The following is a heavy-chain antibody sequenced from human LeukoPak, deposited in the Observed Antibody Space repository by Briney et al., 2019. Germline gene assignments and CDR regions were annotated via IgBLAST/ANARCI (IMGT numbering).Heavy chain of an antibody. CDR3: ARERSTSTNWFDP. V-gene: IGHV3-53*01. Sequence: GGSLRLSCAASGFTVSSNYMSWVRQAPGKGLEWVSVIYSGGSTYYADSVKGRFTISRDNSKNTLYLQMNSLRAEDTAVYYCARERSTSTNWFDPWGQGTLVTVSS. CDR1: GFTVSSNY. D-gene: IGHD2/OR15-2a*01. CDR2: IYSGGST. J-gene: IGHJ5*02.